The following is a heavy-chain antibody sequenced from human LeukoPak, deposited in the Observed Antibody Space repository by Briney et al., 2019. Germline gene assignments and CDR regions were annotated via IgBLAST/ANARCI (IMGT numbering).Heavy chain of an antibody. CDR1: GFTFSSYS. CDR2: ISSSSSYI. Sequence: GGSLRLSCAASGFTFSSYSMNWVRQAPGKGLEWVSSISSSSSYIYYADSVKGRFTISKDSAKNSLYLQMNSLKTEDTAVYYCTTDHERYSGSYYNFDYWGQGTLVTVSS. D-gene: IGHD1-26*01. J-gene: IGHJ4*02. CDR3: TTDHERYSGSYYNFDY. V-gene: IGHV3-21*03.